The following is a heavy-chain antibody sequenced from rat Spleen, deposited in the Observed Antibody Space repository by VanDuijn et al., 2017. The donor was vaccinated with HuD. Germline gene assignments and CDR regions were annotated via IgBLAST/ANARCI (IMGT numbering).Heavy chain of an antibody. CDR2: INSAGST. CDR3: ARQDNYVGFAY. Sequence: EVQLQESGPGLVKPSQSLSLTCSVTGHSITSSYRWNWIRKFPGSKLEWMGYINSAGSTNYNPSLKSRISITRDTSKNQFFLQVNSVTTEDTATYYCARQDNYVGFAYWGQGTLVTVSS. CDR1: GHSITSSYR. J-gene: IGHJ3*01. V-gene: IGHV3-3*01. D-gene: IGHD1-10*01.